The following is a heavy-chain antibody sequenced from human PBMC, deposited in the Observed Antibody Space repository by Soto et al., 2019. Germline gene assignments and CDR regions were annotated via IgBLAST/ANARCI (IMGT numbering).Heavy chain of an antibody. D-gene: IGHD6-19*01. CDR1: GYTFIDYY. V-gene: IGHV1-2*02. Sequence: QVQLVQSGAEVKKPGASVKVSCEASGYTFIDYYMHWVRQAPGQGFEWMGRISPKSGGTNYAQKFQGRVTMTWDTSLNSAYMELSSLMSEDTAVYYCARPPGYISAWYYFDLWGQGPLVTVSS. CDR2: ISPKSGGT. J-gene: IGHJ4*02. CDR3: ARPPGYISAWYYFDL.